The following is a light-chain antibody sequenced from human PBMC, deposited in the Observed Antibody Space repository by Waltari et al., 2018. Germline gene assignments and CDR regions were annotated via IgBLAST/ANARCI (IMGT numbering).Light chain of an antibody. CDR3: CSFARTYTWV. V-gene: IGLV2-11*01. CDR2: DVT. J-gene: IGLJ3*02. Sequence: QSALTQPRSVSGSPGQSVTISCTGTTSDVGGYNLVSWYQHHPGKAPKLMIFDVTNRPSGVPYRFSGSKSGNTASLTISGLQAEDEADYYCCSFARTYTWVFGGGTKVTVL. CDR1: TSDVGGYNL.